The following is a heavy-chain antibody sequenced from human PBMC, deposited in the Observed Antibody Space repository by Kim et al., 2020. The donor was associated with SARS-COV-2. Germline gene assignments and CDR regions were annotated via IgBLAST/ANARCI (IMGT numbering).Heavy chain of an antibody. Sequence: GGSLRLSCAASGFTFSSYSMNWVRQAPGKGLEWVSSISSSSSYIYYADSVKGRFTISRDNAKNSLYLQMNSLRAEDTAVYYCARDSPINQNYDSDDYWGQGTLVTVSS. CDR3: ARDSPINQNYDSDDY. V-gene: IGHV3-21*01. CDR2: ISSSSSYI. D-gene: IGHD3-22*01. CDR1: GFTFSSYS. J-gene: IGHJ4*02.